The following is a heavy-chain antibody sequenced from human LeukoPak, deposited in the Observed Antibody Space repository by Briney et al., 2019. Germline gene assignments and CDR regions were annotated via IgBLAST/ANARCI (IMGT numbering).Heavy chain of an antibody. CDR2: INPAGTET. CDR3: GRFGDVAGVDL. Sequence: GGSLRLSCAASGFSLSTYWVTWVRQAPGTGLEWVANINPAGTETYYVDPVKGRFTISRDNAKNLVYLQMNSLRAEDSAVYYCGRFGDVAGVDLWGQGTLVTVSS. J-gene: IGHJ4*02. D-gene: IGHD6-19*01. CDR1: GFSLSTYW. V-gene: IGHV3-7*01.